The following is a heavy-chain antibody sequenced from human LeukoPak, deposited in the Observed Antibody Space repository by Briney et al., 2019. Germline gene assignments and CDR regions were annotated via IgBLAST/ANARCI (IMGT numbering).Heavy chain of an antibody. CDR1: GFTFSIYG. CDR3: AKRAGGGNVRSRGLLYLRDDAFDI. Sequence: LSGGSLRLSCAASGFTFSIYGMHWVRQAPGKGLGWVAVISYDVSNKYYADSVKGRFTISRDNSKNTLYLQMNSLRAEDTAVYYCAKRAGGGNVRSRGLLYLRDDAFDIWGQGTMVTVSS. V-gene: IGHV3-30*18. CDR2: ISYDVSNK. J-gene: IGHJ3*02. D-gene: IGHD3-3*01.